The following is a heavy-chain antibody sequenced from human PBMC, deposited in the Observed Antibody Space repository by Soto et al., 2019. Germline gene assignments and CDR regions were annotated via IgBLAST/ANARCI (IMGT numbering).Heavy chain of an antibody. J-gene: IGHJ4*02. CDR2: ISGSGGST. V-gene: IGHV3-23*01. D-gene: IGHD6-6*01. Sequence: EVQLLESGGGLVQPGGSLRLSCAASGFTFTTYAMTWVRRAPGKGLEWISAISGSGGSTYYAVSVKGRFTISRDSSKNTVFLQMNSLRAEDTAVYYCAKNWETTFSSSPHWGQGTLVTVSS. CDR3: AKNWETTFSSSPH. CDR1: GFTFTTYA.